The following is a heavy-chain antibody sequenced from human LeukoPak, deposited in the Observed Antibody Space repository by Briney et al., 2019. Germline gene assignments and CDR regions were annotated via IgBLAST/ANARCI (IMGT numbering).Heavy chain of an antibody. CDR1: GDSISGYY. V-gene: IGHV4-59*01. D-gene: IGHD6-13*01. Sequence: SETLSLTCFVSGDSISGYYWIWIRQPPGKGLEWIAYIHNSGNSNYNPSLKSRVTISADTSKNQFSLKLSSVTAADTAVYYCARQVRDGYSSSWYIGYWGQGTLVTVSS. J-gene: IGHJ4*02. CDR3: ARQVRDGYSSSWYIGY. CDR2: IHNSGNS.